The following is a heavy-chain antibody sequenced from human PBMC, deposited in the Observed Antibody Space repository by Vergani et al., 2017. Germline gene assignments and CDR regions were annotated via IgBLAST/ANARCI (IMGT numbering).Heavy chain of an antibody. J-gene: IGHJ6*02. V-gene: IGHV3-23*01. Sequence: EVQLLESGGDLVQPGGSLRLSCAASGFTFNHYAMNWVRQAPGKGLEWVSGISGSGGSTYYAGSVKGRFTISRDSSKNTLYLQMNSLSAGDTAVYYCAKANPRNSGYDYLYYYHAMDGGPRDHGHRLL. CDR2: ISGSGGST. CDR1: GFTFNHYA. CDR3: AKANPRNSGYDYLYYYHAMDG. D-gene: IGHD5-12*01.